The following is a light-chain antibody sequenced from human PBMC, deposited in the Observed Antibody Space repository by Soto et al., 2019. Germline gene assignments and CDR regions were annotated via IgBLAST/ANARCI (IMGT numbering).Light chain of an antibody. CDR1: QSVSSN. CDR3: QQYNNWPRGVT. V-gene: IGKV3-15*01. Sequence: EIVMTQSPATLSVSPGERATLSCRASQSVSSNLAWYQQIPGQAPRLLIYGASTRATGIPARFSGSGSGTEFTLTISSLQPEDFAVYYCQQYNNWPRGVTFGGGTKVEIK. CDR2: GAS. J-gene: IGKJ4*01.